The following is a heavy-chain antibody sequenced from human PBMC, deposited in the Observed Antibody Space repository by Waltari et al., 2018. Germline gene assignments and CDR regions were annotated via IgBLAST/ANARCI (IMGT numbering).Heavy chain of an antibody. CDR2: IYHSGST. CDR3: ARQIDLTGYYKYYFDY. Sequence: QVQLQESGPGLVKPSETLSLTCAVSGYSISSGYYWGWIRQPPGKGLEWIGSIYHSGSTYYNPSLKSRVTISVDTSKNQFSLKLSSVTAADTAVYYCARQIDLTGYYKYYFDYWGQGTLVTVSS. V-gene: IGHV4-38-2*01. D-gene: IGHD3-9*01. J-gene: IGHJ4*02. CDR1: GYSISSGYY.